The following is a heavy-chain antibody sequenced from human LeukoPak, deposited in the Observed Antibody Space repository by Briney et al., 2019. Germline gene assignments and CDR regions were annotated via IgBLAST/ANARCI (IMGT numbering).Heavy chain of an antibody. CDR2: IYSGGST. Sequence: PGGSLRLSCAASGFTVSSNYMSWVRQAPGKGLEWVSVIYSGGSTYYADSVKGRFTISRDNSKNTLYLQMNSLRAEDTAVYYCARGERSSTHAFGIWGQGTMVTVSS. CDR3: ARGERSSTHAFGI. V-gene: IGHV3-53*01. J-gene: IGHJ3*02. D-gene: IGHD2-2*01. CDR1: GFTVSSNY.